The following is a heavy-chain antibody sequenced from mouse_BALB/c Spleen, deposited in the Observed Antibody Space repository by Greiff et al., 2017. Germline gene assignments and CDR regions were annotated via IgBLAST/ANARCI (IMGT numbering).Heavy chain of an antibody. CDR1: GFSLTGYG. Sequence: VQRVESGPGLVAPSQSLSITCTVSGFSLTGYGVNWVRQPPGKGLEWLGMIWGDGSTDYNSALKSRLSISKDNSKSQVFLKMNSLQTDDTARYYCARDRGGNYVWFAYWGQGTLVTVSA. CDR3: ARDRGGNYVWFAY. D-gene: IGHD2-1*01. J-gene: IGHJ3*01. V-gene: IGHV2-6-7*01. CDR2: IWGDGST.